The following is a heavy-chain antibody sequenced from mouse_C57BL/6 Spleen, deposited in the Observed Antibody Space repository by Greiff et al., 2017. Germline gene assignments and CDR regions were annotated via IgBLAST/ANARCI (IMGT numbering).Heavy chain of an antibody. J-gene: IGHJ2*01. CDR2: IYPSDSET. Sequence: VQLQQPGAELVRPGSSVKLSCKASGYTFTSYWMDWVKQRPGQGLEWIGNIYPSDSETHYNQKFKDKATLTVDKSSSTAYMQLSSLTSEDSAVYCCARKGYYYGSPDYWGQGTTLTVYS. CDR1: GYTFTSYW. V-gene: IGHV1-61*01. D-gene: IGHD1-1*01. CDR3: ARKGYYYGSPDY.